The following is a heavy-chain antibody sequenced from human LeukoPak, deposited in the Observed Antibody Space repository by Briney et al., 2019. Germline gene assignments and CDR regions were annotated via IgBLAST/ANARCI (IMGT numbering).Heavy chain of an antibody. CDR1: GFTVSSNY. D-gene: IGHD2-2*03. V-gene: IGHV3-66*04. CDR3: ARHGYCSSTSRHSHYYYGMDV. Sequence: GGSLRLSCAASGFTVSSNYMSWVRQAPGKGLEWVSVIYSGGSTYYADSVKGRFTISRDNSKNTLYLQMNSLRAEDTAVYYCARHGYCSSTSRHSHYYYGMDVWGQGTTVTVSS. J-gene: IGHJ6*02. CDR2: IYSGGST.